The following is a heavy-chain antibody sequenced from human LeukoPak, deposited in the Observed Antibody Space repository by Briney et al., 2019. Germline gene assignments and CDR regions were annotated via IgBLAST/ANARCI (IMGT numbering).Heavy chain of an antibody. CDR3: ARESGDGEHFDY. J-gene: IGHJ4*02. CDR2: ISTGGDII. CDR1: GFTFNAYS. V-gene: IGHV3-48*01. D-gene: IGHD4-17*01. Sequence: GGSLRLSCAASGFTFNAYSFNWIRQAPGKGLEWISYISTGGDIIYYADSVKGRFTISRDNAKKSLYLQMDSLRAEDTAVYYCARESGDGEHFDYWGRGTLVTVSS.